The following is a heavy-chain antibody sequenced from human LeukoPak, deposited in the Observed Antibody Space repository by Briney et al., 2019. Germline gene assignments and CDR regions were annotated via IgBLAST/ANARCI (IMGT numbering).Heavy chain of an antibody. J-gene: IGHJ4*02. V-gene: IGHV1-8*03. D-gene: IGHD4-23*01. CDR2: MNPNSGNT. Sequence: ASVKVSCKASGYTFTSYDINWVRQATGQGLEWMGWMNPNSGNTGYEQKFQGRVTITRNTSISTAYMELSSLRSEDTAVYHCARGVNYFDYWGQGTLVTVSS. CDR1: GYTFTSYD. CDR3: ARGVNYFDY.